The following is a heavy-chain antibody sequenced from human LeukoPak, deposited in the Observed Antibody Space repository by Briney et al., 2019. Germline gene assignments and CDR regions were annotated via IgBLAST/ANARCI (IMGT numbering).Heavy chain of an antibody. Sequence: SETLSLTCAVYGGSFSGYYWSWIRQPPGKGLEWIGEINHSGSTNYNPSLKSRVTISVDTSKNQFSLKLSSVTAADTAVYYCASSIVAGTLCFDYWGQGTLVTVSS. CDR2: INHSGST. CDR1: GGSFSGYY. D-gene: IGHD6-19*01. V-gene: IGHV4-34*01. CDR3: ASSIVAGTLCFDY. J-gene: IGHJ4*02.